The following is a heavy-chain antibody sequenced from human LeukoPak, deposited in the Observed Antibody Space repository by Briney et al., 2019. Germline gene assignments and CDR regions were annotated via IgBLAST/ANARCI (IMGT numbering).Heavy chain of an antibody. Sequence: PGGSLRLSCAASGFTFSSYGMHWVRQAPGKGLEWVAVISYDGSNKYYADSVKGRFTISRDNSKNTLYLQMNSLRAEDTAVYYCAKELTAMVAYYYYYMDVWGKGTTVTVSS. CDR2: ISYDGSNK. V-gene: IGHV3-30*18. CDR3: AKELTAMVAYYYYYMDV. D-gene: IGHD5-18*01. J-gene: IGHJ6*03. CDR1: GFTFSSYG.